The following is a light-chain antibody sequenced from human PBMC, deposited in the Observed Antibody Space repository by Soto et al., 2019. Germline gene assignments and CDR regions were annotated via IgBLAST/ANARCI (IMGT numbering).Light chain of an antibody. CDR1: QDISNY. V-gene: IGKV1-33*01. CDR3: QQYKHLIT. J-gene: IGKJ5*01. Sequence: DIQMTRSPSSLSASVGDRVTITCQASQDISNYLNCYQQKPGKAPKLLIYDASNLETGVPSRFSGSGSGTDFTFTITRLQPEDIATYYCQQYKHLITFGQGTRLEIK. CDR2: DAS.